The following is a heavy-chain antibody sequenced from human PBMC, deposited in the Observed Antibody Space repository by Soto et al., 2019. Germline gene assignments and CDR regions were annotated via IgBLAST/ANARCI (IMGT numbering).Heavy chain of an antibody. J-gene: IGHJ5*02. CDR3: AAAYDFWSGLGSWFDP. CDR1: GFTFSSYG. CDR2: IWYDGSNK. V-gene: IGHV3-33*01. D-gene: IGHD3-3*01. Sequence: QVQLVESGGGVVQPGRSLRLSCAASGFTFSSYGMHWVRQAPGKGLEWVAVIWYDGSNKYYVDSVKGRFTISRDNSKNTLYLQMNSLRAEDTAVYYCAAAYDFWSGLGSWFDPWGQGTLVTVSS.